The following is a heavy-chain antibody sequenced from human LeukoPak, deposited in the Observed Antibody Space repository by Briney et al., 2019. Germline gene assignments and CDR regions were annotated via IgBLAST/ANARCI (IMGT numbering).Heavy chain of an antibody. CDR2: IKQDGSEK. J-gene: IGHJ4*02. CDR1: GFTFSSLD. D-gene: IGHD3-22*01. V-gene: IGHV3-7*04. Sequence: GGSLRLSCTASGFTFSSLDMTWVRQAPGKGLEWVANIKQDGSEKYYVDSVKGRFTISRDNAKNSLFLQMNSLRAEDTAVYYCARGEYYYDGGYWGQGTLVTVSS. CDR3: ARGEYYYDGGY.